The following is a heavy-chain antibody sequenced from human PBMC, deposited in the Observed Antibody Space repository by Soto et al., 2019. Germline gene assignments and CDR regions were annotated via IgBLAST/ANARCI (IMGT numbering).Heavy chain of an antibody. CDR3: ARGPRVSSTGTGAH. CDR1: GFTFSAYW. CDR2: ISDDGSTA. V-gene: IGHV3-74*01. J-gene: IGHJ4*02. D-gene: IGHD1-1*01. Sequence: GGSLRLSCAVSGFTFSAYWMHWVRQVPGKGLTWVSRISDDGSTATYADSVKGRFVISRDNAKNSLYLEMNTLRADDSGLYYCARGPRVSSTGTGAHWGRGTLVTVSS.